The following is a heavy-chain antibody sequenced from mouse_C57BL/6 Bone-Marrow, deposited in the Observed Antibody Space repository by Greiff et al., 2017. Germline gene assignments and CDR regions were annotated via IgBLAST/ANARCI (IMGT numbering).Heavy chain of an antibody. D-gene: IGHD2-2*01. CDR2: LDPSDSYT. J-gene: IGHJ4*01. CDR3: ARGGYYGYDAYDIDD. CDR1: GYTFTSYW. V-gene: IGHV1-69*01. Sequence: QVQLQQPGAELVMPGASVKLSCKASGYTFTSYWMHWVKQRPGQGLEWIGELDPSDSYTNSNQKFKGKSTLTVDKSSSTAYMQLSSLTSEDSAVYYCARGGYYGYDAYDIDDWGQGTSVTVSS.